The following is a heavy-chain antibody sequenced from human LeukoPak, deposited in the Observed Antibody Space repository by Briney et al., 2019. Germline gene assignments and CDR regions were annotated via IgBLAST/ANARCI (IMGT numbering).Heavy chain of an antibody. CDR3: ARVQWLRSWYFDY. J-gene: IGHJ4*02. D-gene: IGHD5-12*01. V-gene: IGHV3-53*01. CDR2: IYSGGST. CDR1: GFTVSSNY. Sequence: GESLRLSCAASGFTVSSNYMSWVRQAPGKGLEWVSVIYSGGSTYYADSVKGRFTISRDNSKNMPYLQMNSLRAEDTAVYYCARVQWLRSWYFDYWGQGTLVTVSS.